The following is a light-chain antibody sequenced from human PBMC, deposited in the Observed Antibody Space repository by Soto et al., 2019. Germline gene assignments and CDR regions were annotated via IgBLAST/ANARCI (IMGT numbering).Light chain of an antibody. CDR1: SGDVGRYNY. V-gene: IGLV2-8*01. Sequence: QSVLTQPPSASGSPGQSVTISCTGTSGDVGRYNYVSWFQQHPGKAPTLMIYEVIQRPSGVPDRFSGSKSGNTASLTVSGLKAEDEADYYCYSHAGSNTYVFGTGTKVTVL. CDR3: YSHAGSNTYV. CDR2: EVI. J-gene: IGLJ1*01.